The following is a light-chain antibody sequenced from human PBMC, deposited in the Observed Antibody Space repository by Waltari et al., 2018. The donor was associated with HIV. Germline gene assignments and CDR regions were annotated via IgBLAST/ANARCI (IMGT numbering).Light chain of an antibody. V-gene: IGLV1-40*01. CDR3: QSYDSSLSGSV. Sequence: QSALTQPASVSGSLGQSITFSCTGSSSNIGAGYDVHWYQQLPGTAPKLLIYGNSKRPSGVPDRFSGSKSGTSASLAITGLQAEDEADYYCQSYDSSLSGSVFGGGTKLTVL. CDR2: GNS. J-gene: IGLJ2*01. CDR1: SSNIGAGYD.